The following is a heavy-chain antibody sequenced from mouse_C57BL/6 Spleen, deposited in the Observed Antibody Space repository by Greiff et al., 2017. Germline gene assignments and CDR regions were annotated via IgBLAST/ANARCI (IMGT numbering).Heavy chain of an antibody. CDR1: GFTFSSYA. J-gene: IGHJ4*01. V-gene: IGHV5-4*01. CDR3: ARDGYDYEMDY. Sequence: EVQGVESGGGLVKPGGSLKLSCAASGFTFSSYAMSGVRQTPEKRLEWVATISDGGSYTYYPDNVKGRFTISRDNAKNNLYLQMSHLKSEDTAMYYCARDGYDYEMDYWGQGTSVTVSS. D-gene: IGHD2-4*01. CDR2: ISDGGSYT.